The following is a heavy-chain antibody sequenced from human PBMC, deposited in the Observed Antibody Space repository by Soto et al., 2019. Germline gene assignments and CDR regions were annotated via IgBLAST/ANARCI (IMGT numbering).Heavy chain of an antibody. V-gene: IGHV1-69*02. J-gene: IGHJ4*02. Sequence: QVQLVQSGAEVKKSGSSVKVSCTASRGILNYNTLSWVRQAPGQGLEWLGRVIPMVEMSSYAQKFQGRVTITADKSTSTVYMVLPNLRSEDTAVYFCATNYCSGSTHFDSWGQGTLVTVS. CDR3: ATNYCSGSTHFDS. D-gene: IGHD3-10*01. CDR2: VIPMVEMS. CDR1: RGILNYNT.